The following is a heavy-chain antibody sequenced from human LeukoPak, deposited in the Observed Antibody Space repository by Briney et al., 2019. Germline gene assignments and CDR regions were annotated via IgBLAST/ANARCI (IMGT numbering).Heavy chain of an antibody. J-gene: IGHJ4*02. D-gene: IGHD3-16*01. V-gene: IGHV1-2*02. CDR3: ARDLRPVMEYYFDY. CDR1: GYTFTGYY. Sequence: ASVTVSFKASGYTFTGYYMHWVRQAPGQGLEGMGWINPNSGGTNYAQKFQGRVTMTRDTSISTAYMELSRLRSDDTAVYYCARDLRPVMEYYFDYWGQGTLVTVSS. CDR2: INPNSGGT.